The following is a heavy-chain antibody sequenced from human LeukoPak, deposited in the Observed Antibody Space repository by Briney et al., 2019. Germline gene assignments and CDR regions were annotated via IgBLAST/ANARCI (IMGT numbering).Heavy chain of an antibody. CDR2: IYYSGST. V-gene: IGHV4-59*01. D-gene: IGHD3-3*01. J-gene: IGHJ3*02. Sequence: SETLSLTCTVSGGSISSYYWSWIRQPPGKGLEWIGYIYYSGSTNYNPSLKSRVTISVDTSKNQFSLKLSSVTAADTAVYYCAGDRKDFHAFDIWGQGTMVTVSS. CDR1: GGSISSYY. CDR3: AGDRKDFHAFDI.